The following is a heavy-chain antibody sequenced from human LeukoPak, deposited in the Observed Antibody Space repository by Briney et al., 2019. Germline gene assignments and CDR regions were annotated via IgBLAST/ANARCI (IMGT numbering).Heavy chain of an antibody. Sequence: PSETLSFTCAVYGGSFSGYYWSWIRQPPGKGLEWIGEINHSGSTNYNPSLKSRVTISVDTSKNQFSLKLSSVTAADTAVYYCARRGTSAYEFDYWGQGTLVTVSS. V-gene: IGHV4-34*01. CDR3: ARRGTSAYEFDY. D-gene: IGHD3-16*01. J-gene: IGHJ4*02. CDR1: GGSFSGYY. CDR2: INHSGST.